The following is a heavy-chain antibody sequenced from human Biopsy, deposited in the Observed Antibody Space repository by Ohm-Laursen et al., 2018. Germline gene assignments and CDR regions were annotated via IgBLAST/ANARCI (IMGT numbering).Heavy chain of an antibody. CDR2: INHRGSA. CDR1: GFTVYNNY. D-gene: IGHD3-16*01. J-gene: IGHJ6*02. V-gene: IGHV4-34*01. CDR3: ARALDYYDPYYYYAMDV. Sequence: LSCAASGFTVYNNYMTWVRQAPGKGPEWIGEINHRGSASYNPSLKSRITVLVDTSKNQFSLKLRSVSAADTAVYFCARALDYYDPYYYYAMDVWGQGTSVTVSS.